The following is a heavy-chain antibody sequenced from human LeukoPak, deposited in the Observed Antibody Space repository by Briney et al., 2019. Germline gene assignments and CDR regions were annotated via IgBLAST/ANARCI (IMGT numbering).Heavy chain of an antibody. J-gene: IGHJ3*02. Sequence: PSQTLSLTCTVSGGSISSGSYYWSWIRQPAGKGLEWIGRIYTSGSTNYNPSLKSRVTISVDTSKNQFSLKLSSVTAADTAVYYCARKGELGDAFDIWGQGTMVSVSS. CDR2: IYTSGST. CDR3: ARKGELGDAFDI. CDR1: GGSISSGSYY. D-gene: IGHD3-16*01. V-gene: IGHV4-61*02.